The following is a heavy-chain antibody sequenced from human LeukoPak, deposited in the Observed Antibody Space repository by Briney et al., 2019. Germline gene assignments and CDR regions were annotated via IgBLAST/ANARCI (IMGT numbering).Heavy chain of an antibody. J-gene: IGHJ4*02. D-gene: IGHD2-15*01. Sequence: ASVKVSCKASGYTFTSYGISWVRQAPGQGLEWMGWISAYNGNTNYAQKLQGRVTMTTDTSTSTAYMELRSLRSDDTAVYYCARGPYFLGYCSGGSCYFEYYFDYWGQGTLVTVSS. V-gene: IGHV1-18*01. CDR2: ISAYNGNT. CDR3: ARGPYFLGYCSGGSCYFEYYFDY. CDR1: GYTFTSYG.